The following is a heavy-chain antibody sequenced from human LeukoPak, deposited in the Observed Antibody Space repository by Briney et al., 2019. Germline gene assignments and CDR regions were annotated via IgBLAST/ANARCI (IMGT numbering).Heavy chain of an antibody. CDR2: ISVSGGST. J-gene: IGHJ4*02. CDR3: AKHREYNFGYFGY. CDR1: GFTFSSYA. Sequence: GGSLRLSCAASGFTFSSYAMSWVRQAPGKGLEWVSAISVSGGSTYYADSVKGRFTISRDYSKNMLYLQMNSLRAEDTATYYCAKHREYNFGYFGYWGQGTLVTVSS. D-gene: IGHD1-20*01. V-gene: IGHV3-23*01.